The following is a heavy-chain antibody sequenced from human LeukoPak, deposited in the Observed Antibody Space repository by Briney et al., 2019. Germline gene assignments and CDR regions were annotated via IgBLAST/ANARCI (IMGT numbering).Heavy chain of an antibody. J-gene: IGHJ3*02. CDR3: AKSNGYGLVNI. CDR2: IFYSGST. Sequence: PSETLSLTCTVSGGSISSYYWGWIRQPPGKGLEWIGNIFYSGSTYYSPSLKSRVTISLDTSRNQFSLKLTSVTAADTAVYYCAKSNGYGLVNIWGQGKMVTVPS. V-gene: IGHV4-39*07. CDR1: GGSISSYY. D-gene: IGHD3-10*01.